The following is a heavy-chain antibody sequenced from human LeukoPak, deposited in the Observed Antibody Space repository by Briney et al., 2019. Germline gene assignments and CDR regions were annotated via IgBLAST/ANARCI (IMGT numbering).Heavy chain of an antibody. CDR1: GFTFSSYW. CDR3: NTSLTGYDASDI. V-gene: IGHV3-74*01. Sequence: PGGSLTLSCAASGFTFSSYWMQWVRQGPGKGLVWVSRINSDGSSTSYADCVKGRFTIYRDNAKNTLYLQMNSLRAEDTAGYSCNTSLTGYDASDISGQGTMVTVYS. CDR2: INSDGSST. J-gene: IGHJ3*02. D-gene: IGHD7-27*01.